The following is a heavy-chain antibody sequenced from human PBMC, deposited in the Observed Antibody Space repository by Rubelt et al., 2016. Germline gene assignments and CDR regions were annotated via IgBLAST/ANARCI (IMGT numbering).Heavy chain of an antibody. D-gene: IGHD3-3*01. J-gene: IGHJ4*02. CDR3: ARLGTYYDFWSGYSRPYYFDY. Sequence: KSRVTISVDTSKNQFSLKLSSVTAADTAVYYCARLGTYYDFWSGYSRPYYFDYWGQGTLVTVSS. V-gene: IGHV4-59*08.